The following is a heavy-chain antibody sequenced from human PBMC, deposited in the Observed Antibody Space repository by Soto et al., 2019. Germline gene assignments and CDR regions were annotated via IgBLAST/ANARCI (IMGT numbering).Heavy chain of an antibody. CDR2: ISGSGGST. CDR1: GFTFSSYA. CDR3: AKGWEGTEQWLVFEYFQH. Sequence: EVQLLESGGGLVQPGGSLRLSCAASGFTFSSYAMSWVRQAPGKGLEWVSAISGSGGSTYYADSVKGRFTISRDNSKNTLYLQMNSLRAEDTAVYYCAKGWEGTEQWLVFEYFQHWGQGTLVTVSS. D-gene: IGHD6-19*01. V-gene: IGHV3-23*01. J-gene: IGHJ1*01.